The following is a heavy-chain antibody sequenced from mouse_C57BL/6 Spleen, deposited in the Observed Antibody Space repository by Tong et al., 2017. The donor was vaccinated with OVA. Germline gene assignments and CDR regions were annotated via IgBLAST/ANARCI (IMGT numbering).Heavy chain of an antibody. D-gene: IGHD2-4*01. CDR2: ISDGGSYT. Sequence: EVQLQESGGGLVKPGGSLKLSCAASGFTFSSYAMSWVRQTPEKRLEWVATISDGGSYTYYPDNVKGRFTISRDNAKNNLYLQMSHLKSEDTAMYYCARSIYYDYPYAMDYWGQGTSVTVSS. CDR3: ARSIYYDYPYAMDY. CDR1: GFTFSSYA. J-gene: IGHJ4*01. V-gene: IGHV5-4*01.